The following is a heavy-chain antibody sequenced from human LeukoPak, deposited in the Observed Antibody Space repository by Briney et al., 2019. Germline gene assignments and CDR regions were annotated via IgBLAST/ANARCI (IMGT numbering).Heavy chain of an antibody. CDR2: ISSSGSTI. CDR1: GFAFTTYE. Sequence: PGGSLRLSCSASGFAFTTYEMNWVRQAPGKGPEWVSYISSSGSTIFYADSVKGRFTISRDNAKNSLYLQMNSLRVEDTAVYYCARGGYSGYEYDYWGQGTLVTVSS. CDR3: ARGGYSGYEYDY. J-gene: IGHJ4*02. D-gene: IGHD5-12*01. V-gene: IGHV3-48*03.